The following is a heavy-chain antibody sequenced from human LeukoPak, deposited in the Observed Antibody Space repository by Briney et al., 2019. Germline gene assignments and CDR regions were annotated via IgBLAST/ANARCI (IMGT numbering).Heavy chain of an antibody. CDR1: GGTFSSYA. J-gene: IGHJ3*02. CDR3: ASSPPSGSYSGGEAFDI. Sequence: SVKVSCKASGGTFSSYAISWVRQAPGQGLEWMGRIIPIFGTANYAKKFQGRVTITTDEYTSTAYMELSSLRSEDTAVYYCASSPPSGSYSGGEAFDIWGQGTMVTVSS. CDR2: IIPIFGTA. D-gene: IGHD1-26*01. V-gene: IGHV1-69*05.